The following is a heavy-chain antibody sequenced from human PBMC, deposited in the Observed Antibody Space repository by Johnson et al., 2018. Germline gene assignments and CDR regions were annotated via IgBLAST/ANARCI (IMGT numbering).Heavy chain of an antibody. J-gene: IGHJ6*02. CDR2: ISVSGGRT. D-gene: IGHD6-6*01. CDR3: AKENESSRSSNYFYYGMDL. V-gene: IGHV3-23*01. Sequence: VQSGGSLRLSCAASGFTFSNEAMSWVRQAPGKGLEWVSAISVSGGRTFYADSVKGRFTISRDNRRNSLYLQMNSRRPGEPALYYCAKENESSRSSNYFYYGMDLWGQGTTVTVSS. CDR1: GFTFSNEA.